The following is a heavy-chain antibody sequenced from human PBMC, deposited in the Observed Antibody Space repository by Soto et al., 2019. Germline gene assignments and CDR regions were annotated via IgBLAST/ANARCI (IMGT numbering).Heavy chain of an antibody. CDR3: VKGRGPYEVKYGMDV. CDR1: GFTFDDFA. V-gene: IGHV3-9*01. CDR2: IDWNGGTT. D-gene: IGHD2-21*01. Sequence: EVQLVESGGGLVQPGRSLRLSCTTSGFTFDDFAMHWVRQAPGKGLEWVSGIDWNGGTTVHADSMQGRFTMSRDNAGNSLYLQMNRLRVEDTALYYCVKGRGPYEVKYGMDVWGQGTTVTVSS. J-gene: IGHJ6*02.